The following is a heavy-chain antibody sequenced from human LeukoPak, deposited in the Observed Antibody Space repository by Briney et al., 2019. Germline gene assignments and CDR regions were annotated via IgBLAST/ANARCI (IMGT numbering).Heavy chain of an antibody. J-gene: IGHJ4*02. Sequence: PGGSLRLSCAASGFTFSHYSMNWVRQAPGKGLEWVSSISSSSSFIYYADSVKGRFTISRDNAKNSLYLQMSSLRAEDTAVYYCAAAYNYGFYYFDYWGQGTLFTVSS. CDR2: ISSSSSFI. D-gene: IGHD5-18*01. CDR1: GFTFSHYS. V-gene: IGHV3-21*01. CDR3: AAAYNYGFYYFDY.